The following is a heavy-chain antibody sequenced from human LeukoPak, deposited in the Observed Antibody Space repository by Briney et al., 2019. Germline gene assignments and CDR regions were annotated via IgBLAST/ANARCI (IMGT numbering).Heavy chain of an antibody. CDR3: ARDGGSEFNVYQLLWGGTVTANFYGMDV. CDR1: GGSISSSSYY. Sequence: PSETLSLTCTVSGGSISSSSYYWGWIRQPPGKGLEWIGRIYYSGSTYYNPSLKSRVTISVDTSKNQFSLKLSSVTAADTAVYYCARDGGSEFNVYQLLWGGTVTANFYGMDVWGQGTTVTVSS. D-gene: IGHD2-2*01. J-gene: IGHJ6*02. CDR2: IYYSGST. V-gene: IGHV4-39*07.